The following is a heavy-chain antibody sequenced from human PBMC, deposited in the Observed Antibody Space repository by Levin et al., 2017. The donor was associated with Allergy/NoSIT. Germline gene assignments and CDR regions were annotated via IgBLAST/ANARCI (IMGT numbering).Heavy chain of an antibody. CDR2: IKRKTAGETT. J-gene: IGHJ6*02. CDR1: GFTFTQAS. CDR3: NTEWRNKSGMRPDYDHFMDV. D-gene: IGHD1-26*01. Sequence: GGSLRLSCAASGFTFTQASMNWVRQAPGKGLEWVGRIKRKTAGETTDYAALVKGRFTISRDDSQNTLYLHMNSLKREDTAVYYCNTEWRNKSGMRPDYDHFMDVWGQGTTVTVSS. V-gene: IGHV3-15*01.